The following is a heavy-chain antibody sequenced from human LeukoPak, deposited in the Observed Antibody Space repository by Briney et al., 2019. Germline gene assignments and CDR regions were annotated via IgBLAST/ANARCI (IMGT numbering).Heavy chain of an antibody. V-gene: IGHV4-30-4*07. D-gene: IGHD4-17*01. CDR1: GGSISSGGYS. CDR3: ARHLRWLPDDY. CDR2: IYYRGST. Sequence: SETLSLTCAVSGGSISSGGYSWSWIRQPPGKGLECIGFIYYRGSTYYNPSLKSRVTISVDTSKNQFSLKLSSVTAADTAVYYCARHLRWLPDDYWGQGTLVTVSS. J-gene: IGHJ4*02.